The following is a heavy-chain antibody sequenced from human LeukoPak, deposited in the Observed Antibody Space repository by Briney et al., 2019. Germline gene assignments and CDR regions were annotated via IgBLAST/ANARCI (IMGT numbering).Heavy chain of an antibody. CDR3: ARGRRYCSSTSCQNWFDP. J-gene: IGHJ5*02. D-gene: IGHD2-2*01. V-gene: IGHV3-30-3*01. CDR1: GFSFSSYA. Sequence: GGSLRLSCVASGFSFSSYAMHWVRQAPGKGLEWVAVKTYDESNEYYADSVKGRFSISRDTSKNTLYLQMNSLRPEDTALYYCARGRRYCSSTSCQNWFDPWGQGTLVTVSS. CDR2: KTYDESNE.